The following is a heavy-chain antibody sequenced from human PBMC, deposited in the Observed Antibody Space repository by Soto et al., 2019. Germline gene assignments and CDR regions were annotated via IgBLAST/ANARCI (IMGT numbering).Heavy chain of an antibody. V-gene: IGHV1-2*04. Sequence: ASGKVSCKASGYTFTFHYMHWVRQAPGQGLEWMGWINPNSGGTNYAQKFQGWVTMTRDTSISTAYMELSRLRSDDTAVYYCATDSILDLAAAGRESVHGMDVWGQGTTVT. CDR2: INPNSGGT. J-gene: IGHJ6*02. CDR1: GYTFTFHY. D-gene: IGHD6-13*01. CDR3: ATDSILDLAAAGRESVHGMDV.